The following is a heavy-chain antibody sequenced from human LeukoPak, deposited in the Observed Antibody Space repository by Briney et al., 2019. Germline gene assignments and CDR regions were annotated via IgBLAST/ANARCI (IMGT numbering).Heavy chain of an antibody. Sequence: PGGSLRLSCAASGFTFRSYAMSWVRQAPGKGLAWVSRTNSDGSRTDYADSVKGRFTISRDNAENTLYLQMNSLRVEDTAVYYCARDRGINMVRGVIDYWGQGTLVTVSS. CDR3: ARDRGINMVRGVIDY. V-gene: IGHV3-74*01. CDR1: GFTFRSYA. CDR2: TNSDGSRT. D-gene: IGHD3-10*01. J-gene: IGHJ4*02.